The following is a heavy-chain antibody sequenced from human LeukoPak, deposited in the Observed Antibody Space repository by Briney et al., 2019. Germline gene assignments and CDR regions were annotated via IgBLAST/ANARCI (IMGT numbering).Heavy chain of an antibody. D-gene: IGHD3-10*01. CDR2: IYYSGST. J-gene: IGHJ4*02. V-gene: IGHV4-59*01. CDR3: ARFGELSYFDY. CDR1: GGSISSYY. Sequence: SETLSLTCTVSGGSISSYYWSWIRQPPGKGLEWTGYIYYSGSTNYNPSLKSRVTISVDTSKNQFSLKLSSVTAADTAVYYCARFGELSYFDYWGQGTLVTVSS.